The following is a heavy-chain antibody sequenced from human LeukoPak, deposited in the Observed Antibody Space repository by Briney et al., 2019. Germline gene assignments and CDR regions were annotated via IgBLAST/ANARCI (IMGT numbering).Heavy chain of an antibody. CDR3: AITPRDYYDFWSGYYVY. D-gene: IGHD3-3*01. CDR1: GFTFSSYG. J-gene: IGHJ4*02. V-gene: IGHV3-33*01. CDR2: IWYDGSNK. Sequence: SGGSLRLSCAASGFTFSSYGMHWVRQALDKGLEWVAVIWYDGSNKYYADSVKGRFTISRDNSKNTLYLQMNSLRAEDTAVYYCAITPRDYYDFWSGYYVYWGQGTLVTVSS.